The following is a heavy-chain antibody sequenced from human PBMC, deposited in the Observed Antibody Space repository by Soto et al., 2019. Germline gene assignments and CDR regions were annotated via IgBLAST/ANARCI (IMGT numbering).Heavy chain of an antibody. V-gene: IGHV1-18*01. CDR2: ISAYNGNT. J-gene: IGHJ6*02. D-gene: IGHD6-6*01. Sequence: ASVKVSCKASGYTFTSYGISWVRQAPGQGLEWMGWISAYNGNTNYAQKLQGRVTMTTDTSTSTAYMELRSLRSDDTAVYYCARDAEHSSPEYYYYGMDVWGQGTTVTVSS. CDR3: ARDAEHSSPEYYYYGMDV. CDR1: GYTFTSYG.